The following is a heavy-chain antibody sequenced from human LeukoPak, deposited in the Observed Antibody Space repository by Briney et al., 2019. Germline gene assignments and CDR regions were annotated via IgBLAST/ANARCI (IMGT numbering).Heavy chain of an antibody. CDR2: INHSGST. D-gene: IGHD3/OR15-3a*01. J-gene: IGHJ4*02. Sequence: PSETLSLTCAVYGGSFSDYYWSWIRQPPGKGLEWIGEINHSGSTNYNPSLKSRVTISVDTPKNQVSLKLSSVTAADTAVYYCADGLGGGASYWGQGTLVTVSS. V-gene: IGHV4-34*01. CDR1: GGSFSDYY. CDR3: ADGLGGGASY.